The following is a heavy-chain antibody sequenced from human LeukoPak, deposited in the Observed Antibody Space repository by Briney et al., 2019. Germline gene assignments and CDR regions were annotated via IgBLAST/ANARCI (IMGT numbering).Heavy chain of an antibody. CDR1: GGTFSSYA. CDR3: ARCQRSTVVTPGPYYYYYYMDV. CDR2: INPNSGGT. J-gene: IGHJ6*03. Sequence: ASVKVSCKASGGTFSSYAISWVRQAPGQGLEWMGWINPNSGGTNYAQKFQGRVTMTRDTSISTAYMELSRLRSDDTAVYYCARCQRSTVVTPGPYYYYYYMDVWGKGTTVTISS. V-gene: IGHV1-2*02. D-gene: IGHD4-23*01.